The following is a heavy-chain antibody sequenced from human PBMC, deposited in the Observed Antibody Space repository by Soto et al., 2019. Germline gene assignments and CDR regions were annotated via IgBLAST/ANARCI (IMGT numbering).Heavy chain of an antibody. CDR2: VNSDESST. Sequence: VQLVASGGGLVQPGGSLRLSCAASGFTFSSYWMHWVRQGPGKGLVWVSRVNSDESSTSYADSVKGRFTISRDNAKNTLDLPMSTLRVEDTALYYCVCFECGRTAVVTAMEANGYWGQGTLVTVSS. J-gene: IGHJ4*02. CDR3: VCFECGRTAVVTAMEANGY. D-gene: IGHD2-21*02. CDR1: GFTFSSYW. V-gene: IGHV3-74*01.